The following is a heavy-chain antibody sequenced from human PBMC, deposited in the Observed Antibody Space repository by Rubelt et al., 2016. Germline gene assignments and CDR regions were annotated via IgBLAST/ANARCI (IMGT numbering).Heavy chain of an antibody. CDR3: ARLRGGTDY. V-gene: IGHV1-69*01. CDR2: IIPIFGTA. J-gene: IGHJ4*02. Sequence: QVQLVQSGAEVKKPGSSVKVSCKASGGTFSSYAISWVRQAPGQGFEWMGGIIPIFGTATYAQKFQVRVTITADESTRTAYMELSSLRSEDTAVYYCARLRGGTDYWGQGTLVTVSS. D-gene: IGHD3-10*01. CDR1: GGTFSSYA.